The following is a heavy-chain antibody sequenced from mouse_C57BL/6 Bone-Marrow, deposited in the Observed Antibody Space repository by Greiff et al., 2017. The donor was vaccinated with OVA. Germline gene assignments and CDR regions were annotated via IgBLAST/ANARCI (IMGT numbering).Heavy chain of an antibody. CDR1: GYTFPDYE. Sequence: VQLQQSGAELVRPGASVTLSCKASGYTFPDYEMHWVQQTPVHGLEWIGAIDPETGGTAYNQKFKGKAILTADKSSSTAYMELRSLKSEDPAVYYCTRGYSNYYAMDYWGQGTAVTVTS. D-gene: IGHD2-5*01. V-gene: IGHV1-15*01. CDR3: TRGYSNYYAMDY. J-gene: IGHJ4*01. CDR2: IDPETGGT.